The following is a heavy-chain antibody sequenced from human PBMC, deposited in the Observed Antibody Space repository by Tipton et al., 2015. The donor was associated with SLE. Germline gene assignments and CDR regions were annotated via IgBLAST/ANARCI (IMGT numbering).Heavy chain of an antibody. CDR3: ASAQLGAWRFDS. CDR1: GGSTSSGDYY. J-gene: IGHJ4*02. V-gene: IGHV4-31*03. D-gene: IGHD7-27*01. Sequence: TLSLTCTVSGGSTSSGDYYWNWIRHHPGKGLEWIGHIYYTGSTYYNPSLMNRVTISLDTSESQFSLKLTSVTAADTAVYYCASAQLGAWRFDSWGQGTLVTVSS. CDR2: IYYTGST.